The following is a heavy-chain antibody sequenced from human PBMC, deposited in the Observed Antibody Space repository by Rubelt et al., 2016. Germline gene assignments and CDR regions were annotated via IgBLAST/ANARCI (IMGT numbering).Heavy chain of an antibody. CDR3: ARDRGDGYNWSDY. CDR1: GYTFTSYG. CDR2: ISAYNGNT. V-gene: IGHV1-18*01. J-gene: IGHJ4*02. D-gene: IGHD5-24*01. Sequence: QVQLVQSGAEVKTPGASVKVSCKASGYTFTSYGISWVRQAPGQGLEWMGWISAYNGNTNFVGKCQGRVVMPTDTSTSMAYMEVRGLRSDETAVYYYARDRGDGYNWSDYWGQGTLVTVSS.